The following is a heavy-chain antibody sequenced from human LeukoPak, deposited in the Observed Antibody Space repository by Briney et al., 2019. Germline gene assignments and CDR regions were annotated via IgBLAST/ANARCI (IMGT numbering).Heavy chain of an antibody. V-gene: IGHV4-31*03. CDR2: IYYSGST. CDR1: GGSISSGGYY. Sequence: PSETLSLTCTVSGGSISSGGYYWSWIRQHPGKGLEWIGYIYYSGSTYYNPSLKSRVTISVDTSKNQFSLKLSSVTAADTAVYYCARGLHDFWSGYSNWFDPWGQGTLVTVSS. D-gene: IGHD3-3*01. CDR3: ARGLHDFWSGYSNWFDP. J-gene: IGHJ5*02.